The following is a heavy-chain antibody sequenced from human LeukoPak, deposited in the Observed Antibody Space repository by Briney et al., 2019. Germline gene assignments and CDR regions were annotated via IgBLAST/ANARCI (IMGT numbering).Heavy chain of an antibody. J-gene: IGHJ6*02. Sequence: GRSLRLSCAASGFTFDDYAMHWVRQAPGKGLGWVSGISWNSGSIGYADSVKGRFTISRDNAKNSLYLQMNSLRAEDTALYYCAKDMRNYYYGMDVWGQGTTVTVSS. CDR2: ISWNSGSI. V-gene: IGHV3-9*01. CDR1: GFTFDDYA. CDR3: AKDMRNYYYGMDV.